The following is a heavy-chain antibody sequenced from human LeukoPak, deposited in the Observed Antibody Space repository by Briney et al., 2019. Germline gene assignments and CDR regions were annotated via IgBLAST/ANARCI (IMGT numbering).Heavy chain of an antibody. Sequence: PGGSLRLSCAASGFTFSSTWMSWVRQAPGKGLEWVGRIKRNIDGGTTDYAAPVNGRFTISRDDSKNTLYLQMNSPKTEDTAVCYCVTGLGRTDHDYWGQGTLVTVSS. CDR1: GFTFSSTW. CDR3: VTGLGRTDHDY. D-gene: IGHD1/OR15-1a*01. CDR2: IKRNIDGGTT. V-gene: IGHV3-15*01. J-gene: IGHJ4*02.